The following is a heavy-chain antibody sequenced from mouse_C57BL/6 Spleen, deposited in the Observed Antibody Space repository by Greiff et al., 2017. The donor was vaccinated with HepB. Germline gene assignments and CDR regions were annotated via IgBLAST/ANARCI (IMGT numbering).Heavy chain of an antibody. CDR1: GYTFTNYW. CDR2: IYPGGGYT. J-gene: IGHJ2*01. D-gene: IGHD1-1*01. V-gene: IGHV1-63*01. CDR3: ARGSITTVVATGYFDY. Sequence: QVQLKESGAELVRPGTSVKMSCKASGYTFTNYWIGWAKQRPGHGLEWIGDIYPGGGYTNYNEKFKGKATLTADKSSSTAYMQFSSLTSEDSAIYDCARGSITTVVATGYFDYWGQGTTLTVSS.